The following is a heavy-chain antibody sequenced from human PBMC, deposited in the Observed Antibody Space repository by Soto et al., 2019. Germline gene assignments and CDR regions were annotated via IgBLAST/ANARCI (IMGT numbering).Heavy chain of an antibody. V-gene: IGHV3-53*02. Sequence: EVQLVETGGGLIQPGGSLRLSCAASGFTVSSNYMSWVRQAPGQGLEWVSFIYSGGRTYYADSVKGRFTISRDNSKNTLYLQMSSLRAEETVVYYCASDGISSDYFDYWGQGTLVIVSS. J-gene: IGHJ4*02. CDR2: IYSGGRT. D-gene: IGHD3-22*01. CDR3: ASDGISSDYFDY. CDR1: GFTVSSNY.